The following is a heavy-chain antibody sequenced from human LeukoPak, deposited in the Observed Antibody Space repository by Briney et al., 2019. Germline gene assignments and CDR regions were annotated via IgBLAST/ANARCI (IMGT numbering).Heavy chain of an antibody. CDR1: GFTFSSYA. CDR2: ISGSGGST. V-gene: IGHV3-23*01. Sequence: GGSLRLSCAASGFTFSSYAMSWVRQAPGKGLEWVSAISGSGGSTYYADSVKGRFTISRENKKNTLYVQMNRLRDEDTAVYYCAKGPPYGNRWYYGMDVWGQGTTVTVSS. CDR3: AKGPPYGNRWYYGMDV. J-gene: IGHJ6*02. D-gene: IGHD4-4*01.